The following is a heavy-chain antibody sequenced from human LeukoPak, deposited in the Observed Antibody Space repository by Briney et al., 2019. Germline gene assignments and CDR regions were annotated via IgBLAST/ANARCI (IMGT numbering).Heavy chain of an antibody. V-gene: IGHV1-2*02. CDR2: ITPKSGDT. CDR3: ARYYSGWYYFDY. CDR1: GYTFTAYY. Sequence: ASVKVSCKASGYTFTAYYMHWVRQAPGQGLEWMGWITPKSGDTKYVQNFQGRVTMTRDTSISTAYMELSSLRSEDTAVYYCARYYSGWYYFDYWGQGTLVTVSS. D-gene: IGHD6-19*01. J-gene: IGHJ4*02.